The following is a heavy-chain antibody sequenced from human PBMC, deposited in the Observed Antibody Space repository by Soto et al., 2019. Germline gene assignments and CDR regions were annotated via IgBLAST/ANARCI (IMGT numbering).Heavy chain of an antibody. V-gene: IGHV3-74*01. CDR1: GFTFSSYW. CDR2: INSDGSST. J-gene: IGHJ6*03. CDR3: VVDPYYYYYMDV. Sequence: EVQLVESGGGLVQPVGSLRLSCAASGFTFSSYWMHWVRQAPGKGLVWVSRINSDGSSTSYADSVKGRFTISRDNAKNTLYLQMNSLRAEDTAVYYCVVDPYYYYYMDVWGKGTTVTVSS.